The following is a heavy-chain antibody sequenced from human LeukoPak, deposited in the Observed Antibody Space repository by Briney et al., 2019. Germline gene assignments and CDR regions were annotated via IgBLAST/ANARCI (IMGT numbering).Heavy chain of an antibody. D-gene: IGHD6-13*01. V-gene: IGHV3-7*01. J-gene: IGHJ4*02. CDR3: VGPNIAAV. CDR1: GFTFSAYW. Sequence: HPGGSLRLSCAASGFTFSAYWMNWVRQAPGKGLEWVANINQDGTEKYYVDSVKGRFTISRDNAKNSLYLQMNSLRAEDTADYYCVGPNIAAVWGQGTLVTVSS. CDR2: INQDGTEK.